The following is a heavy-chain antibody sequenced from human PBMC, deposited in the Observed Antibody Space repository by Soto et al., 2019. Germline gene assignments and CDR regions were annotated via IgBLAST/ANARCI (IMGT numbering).Heavy chain of an antibody. D-gene: IGHD5-18*01. J-gene: IGHJ5*02. CDR1: GCTFYTYT. V-gene: IGHV1-69*13. Sequence: EASVKVSCKASGCTFYTYTFSWVRQAPGQGLEWMGSITPIYPTTNYAEKLQGRLTVTADGSTNTAYMELNSLTSEDTAVYYCARIPRYSFPTSDDLDAWGQGTLVTVSS. CDR2: ITPIYPTT. CDR3: ARIPRYSFPTSDDLDA.